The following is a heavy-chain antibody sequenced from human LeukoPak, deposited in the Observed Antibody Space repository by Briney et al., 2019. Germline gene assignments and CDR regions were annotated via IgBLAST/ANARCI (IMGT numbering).Heavy chain of an antibody. D-gene: IGHD1-1*01. J-gene: IGHJ4*02. Sequence: GGSLRLSCAASGFTFSDYYMNWIRQVPGRGLEGVSYISSRDSTTYYADSVKGRFTISRDNSKNTLYLQMNSLRAEDTAVYYCAKTGTPWYYFDYWGQGTLVTVSS. CDR1: GFTFSDYY. CDR3: AKTGTPWYYFDY. V-gene: IGHV3-11*01. CDR2: ISSRDSTT.